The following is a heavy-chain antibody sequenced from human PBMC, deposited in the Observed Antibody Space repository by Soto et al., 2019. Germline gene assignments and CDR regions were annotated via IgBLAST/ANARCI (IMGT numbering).Heavy chain of an antibody. CDR1: GGSISSRGYY. CDR2: ISYSGTT. D-gene: IGHD3-10*01. V-gene: IGHV4-31*03. Sequence: QVQLQESGPGLVKPSQTLSLTCTVSGGSISSRGYYWDWIRQHPGEGLEWIGYISYSGTTNYNPSLKSRVTISVDTSKNQLSLKLSSVTAADTAVYYCARDHGPRGAFDFWGQGTMVTVSS. CDR3: ARDHGPRGAFDF. J-gene: IGHJ3*01.